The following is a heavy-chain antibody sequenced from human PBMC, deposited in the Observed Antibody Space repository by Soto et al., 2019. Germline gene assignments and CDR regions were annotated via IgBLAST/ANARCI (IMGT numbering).Heavy chain of an antibody. J-gene: IGHJ4*02. CDR1: GGSISSYY. CDR3: ARVGGTCSSSWYDY. Sequence: PSETLSLTCSVSGGSISSYYWSWIRQPPGKGLEWIGYIYYSATTNYNPSLKSRVTISVDTSKNQFSLKLSSVTAADTAVYYCARVGGTCSSSWYDYWGQGTLVTVSS. D-gene: IGHD6-13*01. V-gene: IGHV4-59*01. CDR2: IYYSATT.